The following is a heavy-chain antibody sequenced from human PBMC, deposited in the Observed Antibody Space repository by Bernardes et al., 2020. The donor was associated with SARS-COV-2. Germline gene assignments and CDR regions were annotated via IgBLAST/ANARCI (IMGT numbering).Heavy chain of an antibody. V-gene: IGHV3-9*01. Sequence: GGSLRLSCAASGFTFDDYAMHWVRQAPGKGLEWVSGISWNSGSIGYADSVKGRFTISRDNAKNSLYLQMNSLRAEDTALYYCAKVDTAMVGGSDYWGQGTLVTVSS. CDR1: GFTFDDYA. CDR2: ISWNSGSI. D-gene: IGHD5-18*01. CDR3: AKVDTAMVGGSDY. J-gene: IGHJ4*02.